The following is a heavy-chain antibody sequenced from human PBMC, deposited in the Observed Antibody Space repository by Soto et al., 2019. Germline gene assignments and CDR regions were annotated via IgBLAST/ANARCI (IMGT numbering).Heavy chain of an antibody. V-gene: IGHV3-23*01. J-gene: IGHJ4*02. D-gene: IGHD3-9*01. Sequence: EVQLLESGGVFVQPGGSLRLSCAASGFSFSNHAMSWVRQAPGKGLEWVSGLTGGGGTQYYAESVKGRFSISRDNSKSTLYLQRNCLSSVVTAMYYCTKLPYDILTAYYFDSCGRGTLVTVSS. CDR3: TKLPYDILTAYYFDS. CDR1: GFSFSNHA. CDR2: LTGGGGTQ.